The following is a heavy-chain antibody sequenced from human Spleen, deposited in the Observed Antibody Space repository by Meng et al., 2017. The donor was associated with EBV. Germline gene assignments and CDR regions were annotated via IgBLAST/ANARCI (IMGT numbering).Heavy chain of an antibody. CDR2: IHHSAET. CDR3: ARARRVVVPATMRRPFDY. Sequence: AQFPQWGAGVFEPSEALSLPRSFYGRSFSPFSGNWTRQPPGKGLEWIGGIHHSAETNNNPSLQSRVTISLDTSKNQFSLKLNSVTAADTAVYYCARARRVVVPATMRRPFDYWGQGTLVTVPQ. V-gene: IGHV4-34*01. CDR1: GRSFSPFS. D-gene: IGHD2-2*01. J-gene: IGHJ4*02.